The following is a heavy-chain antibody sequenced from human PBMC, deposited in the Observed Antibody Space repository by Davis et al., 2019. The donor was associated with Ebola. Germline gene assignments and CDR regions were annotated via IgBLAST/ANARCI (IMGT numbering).Heavy chain of an antibody. J-gene: IGHJ4*02. Sequence: PSETLSLTCTVSGGSISSSSYYWGWIRQPPGKGLEWIGSIYYSGSTYYNPSLKSRVTISVDTSKNQFSLKLSSVTAADTAVYYCARRGYYDPHFDYWGQGTLVTVSS. CDR1: GGSISSSSYY. D-gene: IGHD3-22*01. CDR3: ARRGYYDPHFDY. CDR2: IYYSGST. V-gene: IGHV4-39*01.